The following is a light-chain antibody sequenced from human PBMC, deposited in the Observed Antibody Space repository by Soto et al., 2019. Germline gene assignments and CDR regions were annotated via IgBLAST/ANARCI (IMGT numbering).Light chain of an antibody. CDR3: QQYNSYWT. Sequence: IQLTQSPSSQSASVGDRVTITCRASQSIRSWLAWYQQKPGKAPKLLIYKASSLESGVPSRFSGSGSGTEFTLTISSLQPDDFATYYCQQYNSYWTFGQGTKVDIK. J-gene: IGKJ1*01. CDR1: QSIRSW. V-gene: IGKV1-5*03. CDR2: KAS.